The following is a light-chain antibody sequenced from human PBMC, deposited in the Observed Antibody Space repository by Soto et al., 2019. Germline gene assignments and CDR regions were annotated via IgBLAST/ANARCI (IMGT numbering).Light chain of an antibody. CDR1: SSDVGGYNY. CDR2: DVS. J-gene: IGLJ2*01. Sequence: QSVLTQPASVSGSPGQSITISCTGTSSDVGGYNYVSWYQKHPGKAPKFIIYDVSNRPSGVSDRFSGSKSGNTASLTISGLQAEDEADYYCASYTTSSTVLFGGGTKLTVL. CDR3: ASYTTSSTVL. V-gene: IGLV2-14*03.